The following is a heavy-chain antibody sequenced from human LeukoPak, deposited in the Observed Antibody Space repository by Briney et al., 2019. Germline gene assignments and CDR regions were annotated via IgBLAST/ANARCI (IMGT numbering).Heavy chain of an antibody. D-gene: IGHD1-26*01. CDR2: VDYSGST. CDR1: GGSISTYY. Sequence: SETLSLTCVVSGGSISTYYWTWIRQPPGKGLEWIGYVDYSGSTNSNPSLKSRVTLSVDSSRNQFSLRVNSVTAADTAVYYCARVGSYCFDLWGRGTLVTVSS. CDR3: ARVGSYCFDL. V-gene: IGHV4-59*01. J-gene: IGHJ2*01.